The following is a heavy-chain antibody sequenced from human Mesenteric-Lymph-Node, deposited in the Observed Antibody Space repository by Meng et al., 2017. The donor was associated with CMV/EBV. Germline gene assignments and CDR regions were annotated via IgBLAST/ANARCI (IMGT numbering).Heavy chain of an antibody. D-gene: IGHD2-21*01. CDR2: ISGSGGTI. CDR1: GFTFSDYY. J-gene: IGHJ4*02. V-gene: IGHV3-11*01. Sequence: GESLKISCAASGFTFSDYYMTWIRQAPGKGLEWLSYISGSGGTIYYADSVKGRFTISRDNAKNSLYLQMNSLRAEDTAVYYCAKIITSCGAACSPDYWGQGSLVTVSS. CDR3: AKIITSCGAACSPDY.